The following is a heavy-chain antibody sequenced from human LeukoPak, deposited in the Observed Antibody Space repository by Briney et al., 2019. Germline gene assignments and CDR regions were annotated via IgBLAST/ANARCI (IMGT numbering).Heavy chain of an antibody. Sequence: PSEPLSLTCTVSGGSLSSYYWSWIRHPPGKGVEWIGYSYYSGSTNYNPFLKSRVSISVDTSKHQFSLKLSSVAAADTAVYYCARRRDDYKRFDYWGQGTRVTVSS. D-gene: IGHD5-24*01. CDR2: SYYSGST. J-gene: IGHJ4*02. V-gene: IGHV4-59*01. CDR3: ARRRDDYKRFDY. CDR1: GGSLSSYY.